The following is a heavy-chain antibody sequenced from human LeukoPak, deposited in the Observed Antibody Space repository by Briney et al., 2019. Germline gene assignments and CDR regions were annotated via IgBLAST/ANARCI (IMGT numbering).Heavy chain of an antibody. D-gene: IGHD3-10*01. CDR3: ARHRRKQPLYYGSGNFDY. J-gene: IGHJ4*02. Sequence: ASETLSLTCAVYGGSFSGYYWSWIRQPPGKGLEWIGSIYYSGSTYYNPSLKSRVTISVDTSKNQFSLKLSSVTAADPAVYYCARHRRKQPLYYGSGNFDYWGQGTLVTVSS. V-gene: IGHV4-34*01. CDR2: IYYSGST. CDR1: GGSFSGYY.